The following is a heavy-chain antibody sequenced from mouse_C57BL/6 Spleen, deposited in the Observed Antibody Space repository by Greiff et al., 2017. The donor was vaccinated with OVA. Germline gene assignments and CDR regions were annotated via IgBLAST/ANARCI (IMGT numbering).Heavy chain of an antibody. Sequence: EVQLVESGPELVKPGASVKISCKASGYSFTDYNMNWVKQSNGKSLEWIGVINPNYGTTSYNQKFKGKATLTVDQSSSTAYMQLNSLTSEDSAVYYCARFDYGGDYYAMDYWGQGTSVTVSS. CDR3: ARFDYGGDYYAMDY. V-gene: IGHV1-39*01. J-gene: IGHJ4*01. CDR2: INPNYGTT. CDR1: GYSFTDYN. D-gene: IGHD2-4*01.